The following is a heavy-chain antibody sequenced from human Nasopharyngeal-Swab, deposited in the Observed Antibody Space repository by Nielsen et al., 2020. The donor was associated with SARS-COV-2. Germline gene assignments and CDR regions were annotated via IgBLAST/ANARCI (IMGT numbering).Heavy chain of an antibody. CDR3: ARDGDYYYYYMDV. CDR1: GFTFSSYS. J-gene: IGHJ6*03. CDR2: ISSSSSYI. D-gene: IGHD3-10*01. Sequence: GESLKISCAASGFTFSSYSMNWVRQDPGKGLEWVSSISSSSSYIYYADSVKGRFTISRDNAKNSLYLQMNSLRAEDTAVYYCARDGDYYYYYMDVWGKGTTVTVSS. V-gene: IGHV3-21*01.